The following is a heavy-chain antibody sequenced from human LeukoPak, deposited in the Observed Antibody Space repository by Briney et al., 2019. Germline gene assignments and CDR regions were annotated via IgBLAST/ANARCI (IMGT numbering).Heavy chain of an antibody. V-gene: IGHV3-53*01. CDR2: IYSGGST. CDR1: GFTVSSNY. J-gene: IGHJ5*02. Sequence: SGGSLRLSCAASGFTVSSNYMSWVRQAPGKGLEWVSVIYSGGSTYYADSVKGRFTISRDNSKNTLNLQMNSLRAEDTAVYYCARETEAWFDPWGQGTLVTVSS. CDR3: ARETEAWFDP.